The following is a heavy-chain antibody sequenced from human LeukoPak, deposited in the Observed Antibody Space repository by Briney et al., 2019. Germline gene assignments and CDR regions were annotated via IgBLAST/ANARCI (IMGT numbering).Heavy chain of an antibody. V-gene: IGHV4-59*01. Sequence: SETLSLTCTVSGGSISSYYWSWIRQPPGKGLEGIGYIYYSGSTNYNPSLKSRVTISVDTSKNQFSLKLSSVTAADTAVYYCARVGYSSSWPPTYYFDYWGQGTLVTVSS. CDR3: ARVGYSSSWPPTYYFDY. CDR1: GGSISSYY. J-gene: IGHJ4*02. CDR2: IYYSGST. D-gene: IGHD6-13*01.